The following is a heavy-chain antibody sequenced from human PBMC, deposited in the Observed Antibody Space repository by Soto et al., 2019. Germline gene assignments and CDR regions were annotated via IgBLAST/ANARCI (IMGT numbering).Heavy chain of an antibody. J-gene: IGHJ4*02. D-gene: IGHD6-13*01. CDR3: ARTLVDAGSDD. CDR1: GYTFTSFY. CDR2: INPNGATT. Sequence: ASVKVSCKASGYTFTSFYIHWVRQAPGQGPEWMGKINPNGATTTYAPKFQGRVTMTRDTSTSTVYMELSSLSSEDTAVYYCARTLVDAGSDDWGQGTLVTVSS. V-gene: IGHV1-46*03.